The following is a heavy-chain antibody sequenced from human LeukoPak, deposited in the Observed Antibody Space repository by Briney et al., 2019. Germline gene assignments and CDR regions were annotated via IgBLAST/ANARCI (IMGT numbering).Heavy chain of an antibody. Sequence: SQTLSLTCTVCTGSISSGDYFWSWIRQHPGKGLEWIGYIHYSGRTFYNPSLKSRITISVDTSKNQLSLKLTSVTAADTAVYYCARDARPGSGHGFDPWGQGTLVTVSS. D-gene: IGHD5-12*01. V-gene: IGHV4-31*03. CDR2: IHYSGRT. J-gene: IGHJ5*02. CDR1: TGSISSGDYF. CDR3: ARDARPGSGHGFDP.